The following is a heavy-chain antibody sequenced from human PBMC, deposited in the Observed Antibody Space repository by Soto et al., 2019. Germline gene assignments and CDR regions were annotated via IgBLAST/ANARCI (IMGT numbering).Heavy chain of an antibody. D-gene: IGHD1-26*01. Sequence: PSETLSLTCAVYGGSFSGYYWSWIRQPPGKGLEWIGEINHSGSTNYNPSLKSRVTIAVDTSKNQFSLKLSSVTAADTAVYYCARGVGDTMFYYYGLDVWGQGTMVTVSS. CDR2: INHSGST. J-gene: IGHJ6*02. CDR3: ARGVGDTMFYYYGLDV. V-gene: IGHV4-34*01. CDR1: GGSFSGYY.